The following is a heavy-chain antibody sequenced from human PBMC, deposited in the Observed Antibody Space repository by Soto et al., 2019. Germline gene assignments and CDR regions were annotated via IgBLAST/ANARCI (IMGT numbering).Heavy chain of an antibody. Sequence: SETMSLPCTVSGGSISIISYYWGWIRQPPGKGLEWIGSIYYSGSTDYNPSLKSRVTISGDTSKNHFSLKLSSVNAADTAVYYCSISYCGGDCYKNCFDPWGQGTLVTVSS. J-gene: IGHJ5*02. D-gene: IGHD2-21*02. CDR2: IYYSGST. CDR3: SISYCGGDCYKNCFDP. CDR1: GGSISIISYY. V-gene: IGHV4-39*01.